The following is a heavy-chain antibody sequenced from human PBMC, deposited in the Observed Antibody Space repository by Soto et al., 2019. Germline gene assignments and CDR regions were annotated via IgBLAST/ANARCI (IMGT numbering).Heavy chain of an antibody. V-gene: IGHV1-69*13. CDR1: GGTFSSYA. D-gene: IGHD3-10*01. Sequence: SVKVSCKASGGTFSSYAISWVRQAPEQGLEWMGGIIPIFGTANYAQKFQGRVTITAGESTSTAYMELSSLRSEDTAVYYCASKGVGYYGSGSYYNRYYYYYGMDVWGQGTTVTVSS. CDR2: IIPIFGTA. J-gene: IGHJ6*02. CDR3: ASKGVGYYGSGSYYNRYYYYYGMDV.